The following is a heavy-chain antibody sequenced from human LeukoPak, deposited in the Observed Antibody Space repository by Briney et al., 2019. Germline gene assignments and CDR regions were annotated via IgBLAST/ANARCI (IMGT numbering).Heavy chain of an antibody. V-gene: IGHV3-48*01. CDR3: AREGLGDDSSGYYYVNFDY. D-gene: IGHD3-22*01. CDR2: ISSSSSPI. CDR1: GFTFSSYS. J-gene: IGHJ4*02. Sequence: PGGSLRLSCAASGFTFSSYSMNWVRQAPGKGLEGVSHISSSSSPIYYADSLKGRFTISRDNAKNSLYLQMNSLRAEDTAVYYCAREGLGDDSSGYYYVNFDYWGQGTLVTVSS.